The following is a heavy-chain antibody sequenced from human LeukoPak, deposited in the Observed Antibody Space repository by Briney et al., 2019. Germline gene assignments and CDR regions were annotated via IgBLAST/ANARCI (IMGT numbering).Heavy chain of an antibody. CDR3: AGGRVVPATTRDDI. Sequence: GGSLRLSCAASGFRFSYHYMDWVRQAPGKGLEWVSSISSSSSYIYYADSVKGRFTISRDNAKNSLYLQMNSLRAEDTAVYYCAGGRVVPATTRDDIWGQGTMVTVSS. D-gene: IGHD2-2*01. CDR2: ISSSSSYI. CDR1: GFRFSYHY. V-gene: IGHV3-21*01. J-gene: IGHJ3*02.